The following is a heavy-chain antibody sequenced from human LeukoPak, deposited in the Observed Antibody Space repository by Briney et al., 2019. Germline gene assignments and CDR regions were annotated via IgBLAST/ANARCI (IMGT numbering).Heavy chain of an antibody. Sequence: GRALRLSCAASVFTVSTNYVTWVRQAPGKGLEWISIIHSAGNTYYADPVKGRFTISRDNSKNTLYLQMNSLTAEDTAVYYCASSSGSSNWFDPWGQGTLVTVSS. J-gene: IGHJ5*02. D-gene: IGHD3-22*01. CDR1: VFTVSTNY. CDR3: ASSSGSSNWFDP. V-gene: IGHV3-53*01. CDR2: IHSAGNT.